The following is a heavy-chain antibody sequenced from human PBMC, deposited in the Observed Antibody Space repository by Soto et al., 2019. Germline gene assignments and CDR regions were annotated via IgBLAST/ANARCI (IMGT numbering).Heavy chain of an antibody. CDR3: ARGYCSGGSCYYYYYYMDV. V-gene: IGHV4-59*01. CDR2: IYYSGST. D-gene: IGHD2-15*01. Sequence: SETLSLTCTVSGGSISSYYCSWIRQPPGKGLEWIGYIYYSGSTNYNPSLKSRVTISVDTSKNQFSLKLSSVTAADTAVYYCARGYCSGGSCYYYYYYMDVWGKGTTVTVSS. J-gene: IGHJ6*03. CDR1: GGSISSYY.